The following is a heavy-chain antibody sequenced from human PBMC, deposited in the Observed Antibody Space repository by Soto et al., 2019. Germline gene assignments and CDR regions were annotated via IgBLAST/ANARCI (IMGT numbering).Heavy chain of an antibody. V-gene: IGHV4-39*01. CDR2: IYYSGST. J-gene: IGHJ3*02. CDR3: ARYYCSGGSCYLNDAFDI. D-gene: IGHD2-15*01. CDR1: GGSISSSSYY. Sequence: QLQLQESGPGLVKPSETLSLTCTVSGGSISSSSYYWGWIRQPPGKGLEWIGSIYYSGSTYYNPSLKSRVTISVDTSKNQFSLKLSSVTAADTAVYYCARYYCSGGSCYLNDAFDIWGQGTMVTVSS.